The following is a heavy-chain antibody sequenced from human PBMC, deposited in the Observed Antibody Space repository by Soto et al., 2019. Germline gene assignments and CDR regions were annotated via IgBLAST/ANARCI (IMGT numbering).Heavy chain of an antibody. V-gene: IGHV6-1*01. J-gene: IGHJ6*02. CDR2: TYYRSKWYN. Sequence: PSQTLSLTCAISGDSVSSNSAAWNWIRQSPSRGLEWLGRTYYRSKWYNDYAVSVKSRITINPDTSKNQFSLQLNSVTPEDTAVYYCARVGYCSSTSCYGGHCYYYGMDVWGQGTTVTVS. D-gene: IGHD2-2*01. CDR3: ARVGYCSSTSCYGGHCYYYGMDV. CDR1: GDSVSSNSAA.